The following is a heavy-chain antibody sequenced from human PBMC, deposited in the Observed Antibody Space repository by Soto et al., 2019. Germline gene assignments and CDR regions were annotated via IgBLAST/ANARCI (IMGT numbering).Heavy chain of an antibody. Sequence: PSETLSLTCSVSGASIYNGGYFWSWIRQSPGKGLEWIGHIHNSGSPYNNPSLKSRVTISADTSMNQFSLKLSSVTAADTAVYYCARDLVVVAATYPFRYYYYGMDVWGQGITVTVS. CDR3: ARDLVVVAATYPFRYYYYGMDV. V-gene: IGHV4-30-4*02. J-gene: IGHJ6*02. CDR2: IHNSGSP. D-gene: IGHD2-15*01. CDR1: GASIYNGGYF.